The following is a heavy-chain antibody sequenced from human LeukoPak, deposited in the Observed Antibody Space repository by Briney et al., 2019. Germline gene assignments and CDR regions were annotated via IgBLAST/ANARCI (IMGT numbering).Heavy chain of an antibody. Sequence: GGSLRLSCAASGFTFSSYSMNWVRQAPGKGLEWVSSISSSSSYIYYADSVKGRFTISRDNAKNSLYLQMNSLRAEDTAVYYCARDMATIPGTDHDYWGQGTLVTVSS. CDR3: ARDMATIPGTDHDY. CDR1: GFTFSSYS. J-gene: IGHJ4*02. D-gene: IGHD5-12*01. V-gene: IGHV3-21*01. CDR2: ISSSSSYI.